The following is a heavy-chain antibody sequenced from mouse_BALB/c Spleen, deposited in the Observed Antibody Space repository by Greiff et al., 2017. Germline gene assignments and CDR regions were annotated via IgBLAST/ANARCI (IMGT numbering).Heavy chain of an antibody. J-gene: IGHJ4*01. CDR1: GYTFTDYA. D-gene: IGHD2-1*01. CDR3: ARPRDGNYEGYAMDY. CDR2: ISTYYGDA. Sequence: QVQLKESGAELVRPGVSVKISCKGSGYTFTDYAMHWVKQSHAKSLEWIGVISTYYGDASYNQKFKGKATMTVDKSSSTAYMELARLTSEDSAIYYCARPRDGNYEGYAMDYWGQGTSVTVSS. V-gene: IGHV1S137*01.